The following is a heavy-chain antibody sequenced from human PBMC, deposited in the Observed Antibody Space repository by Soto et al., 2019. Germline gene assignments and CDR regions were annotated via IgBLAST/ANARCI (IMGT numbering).Heavy chain of an antibody. CDR3: VKVRGGFYTYYFDY. Sequence: GGSLRLSCAASGFIFSSYAMNWVRQTPGKGLEWVSGISGSGVSTYYADSVKGRFSISRDNSKNTLYLQMNSLRAEDTAIYYCVKVRGGFYTYYFDYWGQGTLVTVSS. J-gene: IGHJ4*02. D-gene: IGHD3-10*01. V-gene: IGHV3-23*01. CDR2: ISGSGVST. CDR1: GFIFSSYA.